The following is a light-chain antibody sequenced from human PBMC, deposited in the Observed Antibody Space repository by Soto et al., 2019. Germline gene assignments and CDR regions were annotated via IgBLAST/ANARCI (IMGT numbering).Light chain of an antibody. V-gene: IGKV3-11*01. CDR3: HQRSNSWK. CDR2: DTS. Sequence: PGERATLSFRASQSLSSSLAWYQQKPGQDPRVLIYDTSTRATGIPARFSGSGSGTDFTLTISSLEPEDSAVYYCHQRSNSWKCGKGT. J-gene: IGKJ1*01. CDR1: QSLSSS.